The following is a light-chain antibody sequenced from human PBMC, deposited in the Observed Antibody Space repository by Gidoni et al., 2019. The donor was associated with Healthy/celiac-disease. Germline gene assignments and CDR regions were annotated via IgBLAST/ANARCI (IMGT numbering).Light chain of an antibody. CDR2: YDS. V-gene: IGLV3-21*04. CDR1: NIGSKS. CDR3: QVWDSSSDHWV. Sequence: SYVLTQPPSVSVAPGKTARITCGGNNIGSKSVHWYQQKPGQAPVLVIYYDSDRPSGIPERFSGSNSGNTATLTISRVEAGAEADYYCQVWDSSSDHWVFGGGTKLTVL. J-gene: IGLJ3*02.